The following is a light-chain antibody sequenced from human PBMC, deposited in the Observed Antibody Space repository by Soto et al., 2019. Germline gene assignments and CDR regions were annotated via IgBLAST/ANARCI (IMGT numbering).Light chain of an antibody. CDR2: EVS. V-gene: IGLV2-14*01. CDR3: SSYTRSSTSYV. J-gene: IGLJ1*01. CDR1: SSDVGGYNY. Sequence: QSALTQPASVSGSPGQSITISCTGTSSDVGGYNYVSWYQQHPGKAPKLMIYEVSNRPSRVSNRFSGSKSGNTASLTISGLQAEDDADYYCSSYTRSSTSYVFGTGTKVTVL.